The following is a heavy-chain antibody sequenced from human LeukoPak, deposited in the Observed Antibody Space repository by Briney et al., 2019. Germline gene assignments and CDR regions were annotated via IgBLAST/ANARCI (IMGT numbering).Heavy chain of an antibody. CDR1: GGSFSGYY. J-gene: IGHJ3*02. Sequence: PSETLSLTCAVYGGSFSGYYWSWIRQPPGKGLEWIGEINHSGSTNYNPSLKSRVTISVDTSKNQFSLKLSSVTAADTAVYYCARDDYGVDFGAFDIWGQGTMVTVSS. CDR3: ARDDYGVDFGAFDI. V-gene: IGHV4-34*01. CDR2: INHSGST. D-gene: IGHD4-17*01.